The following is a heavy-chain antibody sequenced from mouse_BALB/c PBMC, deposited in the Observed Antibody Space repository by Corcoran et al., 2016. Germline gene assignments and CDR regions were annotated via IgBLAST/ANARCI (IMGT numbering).Heavy chain of an antibody. CDR3: ARFYYDYRDFDY. Sequence: QIQLVQSGPELKKPGETVKNSCKASGYTFTNYGMNWVKQAPGKGLKWMGWINTYTGEPTYADDFKGRFAFSLETSASTAYLQINNLKNEDTATYFCARFYYDYRDFDYWGQGTTLTVSS. V-gene: IGHV9-3-1*01. J-gene: IGHJ2*01. D-gene: IGHD2-4*01. CDR1: GYTFTNYG. CDR2: INTYTGEP.